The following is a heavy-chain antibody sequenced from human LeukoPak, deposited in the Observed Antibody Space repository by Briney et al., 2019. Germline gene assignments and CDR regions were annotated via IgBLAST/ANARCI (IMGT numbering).Heavy chain of an antibody. CDR2: TYYRSKWYN. Sequence: SQTLSLTCAISGDSVSSNSAAWNWIRQSPSRGLEWLGRTYYRSKWYNDYAVSVKSRITINPDTSKNQFSLKLSSVTAADTAVYYCASRSITIFETWGQGTLVTVSS. J-gene: IGHJ4*02. CDR3: ASRSITIFET. CDR1: GDSVSSNSAA. D-gene: IGHD3-3*01. V-gene: IGHV6-1*01.